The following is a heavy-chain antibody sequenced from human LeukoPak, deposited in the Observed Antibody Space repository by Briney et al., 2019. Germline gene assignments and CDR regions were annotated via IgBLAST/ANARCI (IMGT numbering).Heavy chain of an antibody. Sequence: KASEPLSLTCTVSGGSISSYYWSWIRQPPGKGLEWIGYIYYNGSTNYNPSLKSRVTISVDTSKNQISLKLSYVTAAETAVYYCARHGHYYDTSGYYSIPDFWGQGTLVTVS. V-gene: IGHV4-59*08. D-gene: IGHD3-22*01. CDR1: GGSISSYY. CDR3: ARHGHYYDTSGYYSIPDF. CDR2: IYYNGST. J-gene: IGHJ4*02.